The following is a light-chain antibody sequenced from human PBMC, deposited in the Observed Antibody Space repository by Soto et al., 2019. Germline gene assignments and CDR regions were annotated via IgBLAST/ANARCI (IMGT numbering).Light chain of an antibody. CDR2: GAT. Sequence: EIVLTQSPGTLSLSPGERATLSCRASQSVSSSQAPRLLIYGATSRATGIPDRFSGSGYGTDFTLTISRLEPEDVAVYYCQQYGSSPGTFGQGTKLEIK. V-gene: IGKV3-20*01. CDR3: QQYGSSPGT. CDR1: QSVSSS. J-gene: IGKJ2*01.